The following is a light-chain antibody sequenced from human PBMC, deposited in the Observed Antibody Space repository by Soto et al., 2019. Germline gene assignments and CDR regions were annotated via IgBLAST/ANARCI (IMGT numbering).Light chain of an antibody. CDR1: QNVLYKSNNENY. CDR3: QQDYTTPPYT. V-gene: IGKV4-1*01. CDR2: WAS. J-gene: IGKJ2*01. Sequence: DIVKTQSPDSLAVSLGERATINCKSSQNVLYKSNNENYLAWFQQKPGQPPKLLIYWASTRKSGVPDRFTGSGSGSDFTLTIISLQAEDVAVYYCQQDYTTPPYTFGPGTKREI.